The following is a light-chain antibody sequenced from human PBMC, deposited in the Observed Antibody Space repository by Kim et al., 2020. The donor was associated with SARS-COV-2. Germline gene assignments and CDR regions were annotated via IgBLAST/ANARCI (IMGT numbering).Light chain of an antibody. CDR2: RNN. J-gene: IGLJ2*01. CDR1: GANIGSNE. Sequence: GQRVTIACSGSGANIGSNEVYWDQQLPGTAPKLLIYRNNQRPSGVPDRFSGAKAGTSASLAISGLRSEDEADYYCAAWDDSLSGPVFGGGTQLTVL. V-gene: IGLV1-47*01. CDR3: AAWDDSLSGPV.